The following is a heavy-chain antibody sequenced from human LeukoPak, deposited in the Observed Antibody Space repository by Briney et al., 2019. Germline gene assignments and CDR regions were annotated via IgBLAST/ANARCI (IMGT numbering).Heavy chain of an antibody. CDR1: GFSFSAYG. J-gene: IGHJ3*02. D-gene: IGHD1-1*01. CDR3: ARVNDNSDAFDI. CDR2: ISYDGSNK. V-gene: IGHV3-30*19. Sequence: PGGSLRLSCAASGFSFSAYGVHWVRQAPGKGLEWVAVISYDGSNKYYADSVKGRFTISRDNSKNTLYLQMNSLRAEDTAVYYCARVNDNSDAFDIWGQGQWSPSLQ.